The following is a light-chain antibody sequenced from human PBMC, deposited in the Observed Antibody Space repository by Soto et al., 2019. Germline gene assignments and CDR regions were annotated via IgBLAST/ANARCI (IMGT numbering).Light chain of an antibody. CDR1: SSDVGTYNY. CDR3: NSYSSSNTRVV. CDR2: NVN. J-gene: IGLJ2*01. V-gene: IGLV2-14*03. Sequence: QPVLTQPASVSGFPGQSITVSCSGTSSDVGTYNYVSWFLQHPGKAPKLIIYNVNNRPSGVSNRFSGSKSGNTASLTISGLQAEDEADYYCNSYSSSNTRVVFGGGTKLTVL.